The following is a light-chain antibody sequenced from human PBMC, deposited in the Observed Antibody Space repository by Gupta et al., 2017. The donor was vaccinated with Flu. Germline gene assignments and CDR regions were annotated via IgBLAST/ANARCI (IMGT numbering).Light chain of an antibody. CDR2: GAS. CDR1: QSVRTK. CDR3: QQYSNWPRT. V-gene: IGKV3-15*01. J-gene: IGKJ1*01. Sequence: IVMTQSPVTLSVSRGERATLSCRARQSVRTKIVWYQQKPGQAPRLVIYGASTRATGVPDRISGSGSGTDFTLTISSLQSEDFAVYYCQQYSNWPRTFGQGTKVEIK.